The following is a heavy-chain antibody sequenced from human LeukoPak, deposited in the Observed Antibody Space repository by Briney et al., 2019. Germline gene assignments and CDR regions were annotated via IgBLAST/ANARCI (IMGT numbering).Heavy chain of an antibody. CDR3: AKDGARRAGGYSYGLPIDY. CDR1: GFTFSIYG. J-gene: IGHJ4*02. V-gene: IGHV3-30*18. CDR2: ISYDGSNK. D-gene: IGHD5-18*01. Sequence: GGSLRLSCAASGFTFSIYGMHWVRQAPGKGLEWVAVISYDGSNKYYADSVKGRFTISRDNSKNTLYLQMNSLRAGDTAVYYCAKDGARRAGGYSYGLPIDYWGQGTLVTVSS.